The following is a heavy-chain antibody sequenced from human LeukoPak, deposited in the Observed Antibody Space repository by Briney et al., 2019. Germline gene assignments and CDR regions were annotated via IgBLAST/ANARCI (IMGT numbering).Heavy chain of an antibody. V-gene: IGHV4-39*07. Sequence: SETLSLTCTVSGVSIRSSSYYWGWIRQPPGKGLEWIGCINYSGSTHYKVSLKSRVTISVDTSKNQFSLKLSSVTAADTAVYYCAREGPMFDSGSYSKSLGYWGQGILVTVSS. CDR2: INYSGST. CDR1: GVSIRSSSYY. D-gene: IGHD3-10*01. CDR3: AREGPMFDSGSYSKSLGY. J-gene: IGHJ4*02.